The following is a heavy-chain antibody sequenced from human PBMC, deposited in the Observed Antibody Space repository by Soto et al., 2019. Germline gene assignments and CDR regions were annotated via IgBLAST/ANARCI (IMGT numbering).Heavy chain of an antibody. J-gene: IGHJ4*01. Sequence: SETLSLTCTVSGGSFSSFYCDWIRQPPGQGLEWIGYVYYSGTTYYNPSLKSRVIISVDTSKNECSLSLTSVTAADTAVYYCARAHVMVVAGSTFDYWGHGTLVIVSS. V-gene: IGHV4-59*01. CDR1: GGSFSSFY. CDR2: VYYSGTT. D-gene: IGHD6-19*01. CDR3: ARAHVMVVAGSTFDY.